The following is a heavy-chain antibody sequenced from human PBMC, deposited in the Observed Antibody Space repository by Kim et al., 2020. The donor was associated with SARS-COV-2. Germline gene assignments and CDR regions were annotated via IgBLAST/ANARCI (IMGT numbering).Heavy chain of an antibody. CDR3: GRDLLSHQQFSGLLSGYGMDV. CDR2: IFYTGNT. CDR1: GGSISSTNSC. D-gene: IGHD3-10*01. Sequence: SETLSLTCAVSGGSISSTNSCWGWVRQPPGKGLEWIGNIFYTGNTLYNPSLKSRVTISVDRSKNQFSLSLRSVTAAGTAVYYCGRDLLSHQQFSGLLSGYGMDVWGQGTTVTVSS. J-gene: IGHJ6*02. V-gene: IGHV4-39*07.